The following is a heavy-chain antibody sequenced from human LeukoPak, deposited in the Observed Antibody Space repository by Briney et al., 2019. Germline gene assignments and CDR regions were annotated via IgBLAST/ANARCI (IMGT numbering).Heavy chain of an antibody. CDR1: GGSISSYY. CDR2: IYYSGST. J-gene: IGHJ4*02. D-gene: IGHD4-17*01. V-gene: IGHV4-59*01. Sequence: SETLSLTCTVSGGSISSYYWSWVRQPPGKGLEWIGYIYYSGSTNYNPSLKSRVTISVDTSKNQFSLKLSSVTAADTAVYYCARVVDDYAGYWGQGTLVTVSS. CDR3: ARVVDDYAGY.